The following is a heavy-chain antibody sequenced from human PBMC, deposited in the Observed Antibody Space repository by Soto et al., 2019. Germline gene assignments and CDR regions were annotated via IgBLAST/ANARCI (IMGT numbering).Heavy chain of an antibody. V-gene: IGHV3-23*01. J-gene: IGHJ4*02. D-gene: IGHD3-3*01. CDR1: GFIFSNYA. Sequence: SRRLSCAASGFIFSNYAMNWVRQAPGKGLEWVSGISGSGINTYYADSVKGRFTISRDKSKNTLYLQMSGLKAEDTAVYYCAKARSGNSLYYIHYPGQAPLVTVS. CDR3: AKARSGNSLYYIHY. CDR2: ISGSGINT.